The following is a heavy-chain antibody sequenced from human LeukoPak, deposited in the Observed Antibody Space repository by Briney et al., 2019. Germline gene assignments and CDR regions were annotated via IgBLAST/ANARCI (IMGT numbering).Heavy chain of an antibody. CDR1: GGTFSSYA. D-gene: IGHD3-16*02. CDR2: TIPIFGTA. J-gene: IGHJ4*02. CDR3: AGGVLGELSLGPFIDY. Sequence: ASVKVSCKASGGTFSSYAISWVRQAPGQGLEWMGRTIPIFGTANYAQKFQGRVTITTDESTSTAYMELSSLRSEDTAVYYCAGGVLGELSLGPFIDYWGQGTLVTVSS. V-gene: IGHV1-69*05.